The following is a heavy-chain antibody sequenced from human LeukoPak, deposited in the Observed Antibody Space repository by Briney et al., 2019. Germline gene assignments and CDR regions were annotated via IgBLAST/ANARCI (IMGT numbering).Heavy chain of an antibody. CDR3: ARGDCSGGSCYVDWFDP. V-gene: IGHV4-59*01. D-gene: IGHD2-15*01. CDR2: IYYSGST. Sequence: SETLSLTCTVSGGSISSYYWSWIRQPPGKGLEWIGYIYYSGSTNYNPSLKSRVTISVDTSKNQFSLKLGSVTAADTAVYYCARGDCSGGSCYVDWFDPWGQGTLVTVSS. CDR1: GGSISSYY. J-gene: IGHJ5*02.